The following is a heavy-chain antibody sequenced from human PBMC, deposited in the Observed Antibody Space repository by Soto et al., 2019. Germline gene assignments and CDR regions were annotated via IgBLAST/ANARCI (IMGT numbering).Heavy chain of an antibody. V-gene: IGHV2-5*02. CDR2: IYWDDDK. CDR1: GFSLSTHGVG. D-gene: IGHD2-15*01. J-gene: IGHJ5*01. CDR3: ALAMFYCTSGSCSTWCDS. Sequence: QITLKESGPTLVKPTQTLTLTCTFSGFSLSTHGVGVGWIRQPAGKALEWLALIYWDDDKRYSASLNSRLTITKDSSKNQVVLAMTALDPVATATYYCALAMFYCTSGSCSTWCDSWGPGTLVTVSS.